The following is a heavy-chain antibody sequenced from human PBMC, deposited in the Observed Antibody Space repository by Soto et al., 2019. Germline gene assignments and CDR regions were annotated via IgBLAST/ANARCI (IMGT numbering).Heavy chain of an antibody. Sequence: GGSLRLSCAASGFTVSSNYMSWVRQAPGKGLEWVSVIYSGGSTYYADSVKGRFTISRHNSKNTLYLQMNSLRAEDTAVYYCASTVTTRPMYYYYYGMDVWGQGTTVTVSS. CDR2: IYSGGST. D-gene: IGHD4-17*01. CDR3: ASTVTTRPMYYYYYGMDV. V-gene: IGHV3-53*04. J-gene: IGHJ6*02. CDR1: GFTVSSNY.